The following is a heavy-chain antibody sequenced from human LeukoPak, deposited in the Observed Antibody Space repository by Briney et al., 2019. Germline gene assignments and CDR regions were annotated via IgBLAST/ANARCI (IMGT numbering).Heavy chain of an antibody. CDR2: IHRSGSP. J-gene: IGHJ4*02. CDR3: AREILGGFSTGAY. D-gene: IGHD3-3*02. CDR1: LDSTTSNF. V-gene: IGHV4-4*02. Sequence: SETLSLTCTVSLDSTTSNFWSWVRQPPGKGLEWIGEIHRSGSPNYNPSLQSRVTISIDRSRNQSVLELSSVTAADTALYYCAREILGGFSTGAYWGEGTLVTVSS.